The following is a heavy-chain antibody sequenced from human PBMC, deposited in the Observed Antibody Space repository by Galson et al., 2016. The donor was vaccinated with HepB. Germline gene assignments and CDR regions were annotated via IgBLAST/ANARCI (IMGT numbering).Heavy chain of an antibody. D-gene: IGHD3-22*01. CDR3: AKHSRDYSDSGGYYYGRHFDV. Sequence: SLRLSCAASGFTFSSYTMSWVRQAPGKGLEWVSAIGGGGGSSYYADSVKGRFTISRDNSKNTLYLQMNSLRAEDTAVYYCAKHSRDYSDSGGYYYGRHFDVWGRGTLVTVSS. CDR2: IGGGGGSS. CDR1: GFTFSSYT. V-gene: IGHV3-23*01. J-gene: IGHJ2*01.